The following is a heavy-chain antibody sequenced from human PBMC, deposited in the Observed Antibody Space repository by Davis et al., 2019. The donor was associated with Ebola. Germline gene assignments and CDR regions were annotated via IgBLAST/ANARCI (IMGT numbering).Heavy chain of an antibody. Sequence: GESLKISCAASGFTFSDHYMDWVRQAPGKGLEWVSSISSSSSYIYYADSVKGRFTISRDNAKNSLYLQMNSLRAEDTAVYYCASRDTAMAALDYWGQGTLVTVSS. V-gene: IGHV3-21*01. CDR1: GFTFSDHY. D-gene: IGHD5-18*01. CDR3: ASRDTAMAALDY. J-gene: IGHJ4*02. CDR2: ISSSSSYI.